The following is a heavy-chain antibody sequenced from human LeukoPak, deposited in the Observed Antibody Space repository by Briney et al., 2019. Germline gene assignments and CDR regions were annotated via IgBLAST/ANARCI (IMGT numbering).Heavy chain of an antibody. D-gene: IGHD3-16*02. CDR3: ARNRYPAGPRHHYGMDV. J-gene: IGHJ6*04. CDR1: GGSVSSNNW. CDR2: IFHSGST. V-gene: IGHV4-4*02. Sequence: PSGTLSLTCAVSGGSVSSNNWWSWVRQTPAKGLEGIGEIFHSGSTFYNPSLNSRVTISVDKSKNQSSLTQTPVAAADTANYYLARNRYPAGPRHHYGMDVWGKGTTVIVSS.